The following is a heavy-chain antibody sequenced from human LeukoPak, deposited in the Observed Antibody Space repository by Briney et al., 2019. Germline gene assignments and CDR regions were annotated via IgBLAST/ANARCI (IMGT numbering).Heavy chain of an antibody. D-gene: IGHD2/OR15-2a*01. CDR2: INPNSGGT. J-gene: IGHJ5*02. Sequence: ASVKVSCKASGYTFTGYYMHWVRQAPGQGLEWMGWINPNSGGTNYAQKFQGGVTMTRDTSISTAYMELSRLRSDDTAVYYCARFFPGAFWFDPWGQGTLVTVSS. CDR3: ARFFPGAFWFDP. CDR1: GYTFTGYY. V-gene: IGHV1-2*02.